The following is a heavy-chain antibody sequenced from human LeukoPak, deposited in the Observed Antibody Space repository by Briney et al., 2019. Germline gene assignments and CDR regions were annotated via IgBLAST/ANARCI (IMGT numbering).Heavy chain of an antibody. V-gene: IGHV4-59*01. CDR2: IYYSGST. CDR1: GGSMRSYY. CDR3: ATTWAASGAQYFQH. J-gene: IGHJ1*01. Sequence: SETLSLTCTVSGGSMRSYYWSWIRQPPGKGLERIGYIYYSGSTNYNPSLKSRVSISVDTSKNQFSLNLRSVTAADTAVYYCATTWAASGAQYFQHWGQGTLVTVSS. D-gene: IGHD2-15*01.